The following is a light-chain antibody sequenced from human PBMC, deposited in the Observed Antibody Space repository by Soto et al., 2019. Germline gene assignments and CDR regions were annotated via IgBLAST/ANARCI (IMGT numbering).Light chain of an antibody. V-gene: IGLV2-14*03. CDR2: DVS. CDR1: SSDFGGYNY. Sequence: QSALTQPASVSGSPGQSITISCTRTSSDFGGYNYVSWYQQHPGKAPKLMIYDVSNRPSGVSNRFSGSKSGNTASLTISGLQAEDEADYYCISYTSSSTAYVFGTGTKVTVL. CDR3: ISYTSSSTAYV. J-gene: IGLJ1*01.